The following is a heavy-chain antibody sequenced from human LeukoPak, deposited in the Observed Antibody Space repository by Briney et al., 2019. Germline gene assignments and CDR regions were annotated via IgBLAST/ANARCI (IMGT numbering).Heavy chain of an antibody. CDR2: ISAYNGNT. Sequence: EASVKVSCKASGYTFTSSGISWVRQAPGQGLEWMGWISAYNGNTKYAQRRITMTADTSTNTAYMELRSLRSDDTAVYYCATHSHYSNTYGMDVWGQGTTVTVSS. D-gene: IGHD4-11*01. J-gene: IGHJ6*02. V-gene: IGHV1-18*01. CDR3: ATHSHYSNTYGMDV. CDR1: GYTFTSSG.